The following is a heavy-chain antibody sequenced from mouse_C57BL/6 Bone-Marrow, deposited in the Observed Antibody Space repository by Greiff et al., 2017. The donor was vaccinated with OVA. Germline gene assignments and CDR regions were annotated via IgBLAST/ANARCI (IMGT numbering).Heavy chain of an antibody. V-gene: IGHV1-22*01. J-gene: IGHJ2*01. Sequence: EVQLKESGPELVKPGASVKMSCKASGYTFTDYNMHWVKQSHGKSLEWIGYINPNNGGTSYNQKFKGKATLTVNKSSSTAYMELRSLTSEDSAVYYCARMEGTRDYWGQGTTLTVSS. CDR3: ARMEGTRDY. CDR1: GYTFTDYN. D-gene: IGHD3-3*01. CDR2: INPNNGGT.